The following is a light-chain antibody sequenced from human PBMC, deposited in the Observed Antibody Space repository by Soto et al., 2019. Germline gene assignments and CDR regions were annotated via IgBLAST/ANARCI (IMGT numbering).Light chain of an antibody. CDR2: DAS. CDR1: QSVSSY. V-gene: IGKV3-11*01. CDR3: QQRSNWPLLT. Sequence: ELVLTQSPAPLSLSPGARATLSCRASQSVSSYLAWYQQKPGQAPRLLIYDASNRATGIPARFSGSGSGTDFTLTISSLEPEDFAVYYCQQRSNWPLLTFGGGTKV. J-gene: IGKJ4*01.